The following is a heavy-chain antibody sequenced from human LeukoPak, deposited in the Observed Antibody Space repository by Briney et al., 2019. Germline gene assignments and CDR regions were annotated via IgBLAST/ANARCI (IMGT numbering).Heavy chain of an antibody. V-gene: IGHV5-51*01. D-gene: IGHD3-10*01. CDR2: IYPGDSQS. J-gene: IGHJ4*02. Sequence: GASLKISCKAYEYRFSTNWIGWVRPMPGKGLEWMGLIYPGDSQSKYSPSFQGHVTFSADTSRNTAYLQWNSLKASDTAMYYCARYNAGSLDFWGQGTMIYVSS. CDR1: EYRFSTNW. CDR3: ARYNAGSLDF.